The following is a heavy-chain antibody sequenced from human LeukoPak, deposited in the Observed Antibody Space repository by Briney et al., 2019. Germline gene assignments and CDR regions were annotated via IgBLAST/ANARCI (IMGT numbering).Heavy chain of an antibody. V-gene: IGHV4-34*01. CDR1: GGSISSYY. CDR3: ARRLYYYDSSGVRARGAFDI. J-gene: IGHJ3*02. CDR2: INHSGST. Sequence: SETLSLTCTVSGGSISSYYWSWIRQPPGKGLEWIGEINHSGSTNYNPSLKSRVTISVDTSKNQFSLKLSSVTAADTAVYYCARRLYYYDSSGVRARGAFDIWGQGAMVTVSS. D-gene: IGHD3-22*01.